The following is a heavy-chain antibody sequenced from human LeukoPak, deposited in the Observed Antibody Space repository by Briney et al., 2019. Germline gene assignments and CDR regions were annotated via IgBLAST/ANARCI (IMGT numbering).Heavy chain of an antibody. CDR3: AKRSGNYYGTFDY. V-gene: IGHV3-23*01. CDR1: GFTFSSYA. CDR2: ISGSGGFT. D-gene: IGHD1-26*01. J-gene: IGHJ4*02. Sequence: GGSLRLSCTASGFTFSSYAMSWVRQAPGKGLEWVSTISGSGGFTYYADSVKGRFTISRDNSKNTLYLQMNSLRAEDTAVYYCAKRSGNYYGTFDYWGQGTLVTVSS.